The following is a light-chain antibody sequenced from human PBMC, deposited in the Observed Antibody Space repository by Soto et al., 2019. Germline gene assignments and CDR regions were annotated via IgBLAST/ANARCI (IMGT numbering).Light chain of an antibody. J-gene: IGKJ1*01. Sequence: DIQMTQSPSTLSASVGDRVTITCRASQSISIWLAWYQQKPGKAPKFLIYKASSLESGVPSRFSVSGSGTEFTLTSSSRQPDDCATYFCQQYNSFPTFGQGTKVAIK. CDR1: QSISIW. V-gene: IGKV1-5*03. CDR2: KAS. CDR3: QQYNSFPT.